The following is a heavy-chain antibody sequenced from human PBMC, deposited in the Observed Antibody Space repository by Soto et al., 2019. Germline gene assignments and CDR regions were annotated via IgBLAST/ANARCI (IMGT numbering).Heavy chain of an antibody. CDR3: ARVRHPPYGSGWRSLSWDFDL. V-gene: IGHV1-69*06. CDR1: GGTLNSYA. Sequence: QVQLVQSGAEVKKPGSSLKVSCKASGGTLNSYALTWVRQAPGHGLEWMGGIIPIFRSTNYAQKFQGRVTITANRSTSTAFMELSSLRSDDTAVYYCARVRHPPYGSGWRSLSWDFDLWGRGTLVTVSS. J-gene: IGHJ2*01. CDR2: IIPIFRST. D-gene: IGHD6-19*01.